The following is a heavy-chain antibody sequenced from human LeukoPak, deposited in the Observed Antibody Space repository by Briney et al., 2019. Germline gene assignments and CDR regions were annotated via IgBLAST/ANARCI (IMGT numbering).Heavy chain of an antibody. CDR1: GFTFSTYW. CDR3: ARLNENGGG. D-gene: IGHD3-16*01. J-gene: IGHJ4*02. V-gene: IGHV3-74*01. Sequence: PGGSLRLSCAASGFTFSTYWMHWVRQAPGKGLVWVSRINPDGSTTNYADSVKGRFTISRDNAKNTLYLQMSSLRAEDTAVYYCARLNENGGGWGQGTLVTVSS. CDR2: INPDGSTT.